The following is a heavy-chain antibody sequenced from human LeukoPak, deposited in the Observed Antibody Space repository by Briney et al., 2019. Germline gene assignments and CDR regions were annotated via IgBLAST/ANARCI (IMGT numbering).Heavy chain of an antibody. CDR3: AKGAETYYDYVWGSRDGGYFDY. CDR1: GFTFSSYA. D-gene: IGHD3-16*01. CDR2: ISGSGGST. V-gene: IGHV3-23*01. Sequence: GSLRLSCAASGFTFSSYAMSWVRQAPGKGLEWVSAISGSGGSTYYADSVKGRFTISRDNSKNTLYLQMNSLRAEDTAVYYCAKGAETYYDYVWGSRDGGYFDYWGQGTLVTVSS. J-gene: IGHJ4*02.